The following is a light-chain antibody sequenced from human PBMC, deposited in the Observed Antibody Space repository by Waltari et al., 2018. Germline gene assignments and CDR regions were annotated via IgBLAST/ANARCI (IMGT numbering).Light chain of an antibody. CDR2: DSY. CDR1: TGPVTSGNF. Sequence: QAVVTQEPSLTVSPGGTVTLTCGSSTGPVTSGNFPYWLQQKPGQAPRTLFYDSYIRQSWTPARFSASLVGGKAGLTRSGAQAEDEAKYYCWLAYTGGIVVFGGGTELAVL. CDR3: WLAYTGGIVV. J-gene: IGLJ2*01. V-gene: IGLV7-46*01.